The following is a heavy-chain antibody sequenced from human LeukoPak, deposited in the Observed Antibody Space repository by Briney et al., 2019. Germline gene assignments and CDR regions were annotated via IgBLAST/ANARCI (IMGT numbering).Heavy chain of an antibody. J-gene: IGHJ3*02. CDR2: ISGSGGST. Sequence: GGSLRLSCVASGFTFSGHGMHWVRQAPGKGLEWVSAISGSGGSTYYADSVKGRFTISRDNSKNTLYLQMNSLRAEDTAVYYCAKSHDSSGAFDIWGQGTMVTVSS. D-gene: IGHD3-22*01. V-gene: IGHV3-23*01. CDR1: GFTFSGHG. CDR3: AKSHDSSGAFDI.